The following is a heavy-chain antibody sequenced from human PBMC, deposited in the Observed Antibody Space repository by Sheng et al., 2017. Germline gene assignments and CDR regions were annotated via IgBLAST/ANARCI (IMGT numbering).Heavy chain of an antibody. CDR3: ARYYYDSSGYYYLDY. Sequence: QVQLVESGGGVVQPGRSLRLSCAASGFTFSSYGMHWVRQAPGKGLEWVAVIWYDGSNKYYADSVKGRFTISRDNSKNTLYLQMNSLRAEDTAVYYCARYYYDSSGYYYLDYWGQGTLVTVSS. D-gene: IGHD3-22*01. CDR1: GFTFSSYG. CDR2: IWYDGSNK. J-gene: IGHJ4*02. V-gene: IGHV3-33*01.